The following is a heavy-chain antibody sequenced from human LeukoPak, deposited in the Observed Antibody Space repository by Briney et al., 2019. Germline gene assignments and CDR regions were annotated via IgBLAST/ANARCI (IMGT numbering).Heavy chain of an antibody. CDR1: RGTFSSYT. J-gene: IGHJ4*02. Sequence: SVKVSCKASRGTFSSYTISWVRQAPGQGLEWMGRIIPILGIANYAQKFQGRVTITPDKYTSTAYMELSSLRSEDTAVYYCATRKRGYSGYEDYWGQGTLVTVSS. V-gene: IGHV1-69*02. CDR2: IIPILGIA. CDR3: ATRKRGYSGYEDY. D-gene: IGHD5-12*01.